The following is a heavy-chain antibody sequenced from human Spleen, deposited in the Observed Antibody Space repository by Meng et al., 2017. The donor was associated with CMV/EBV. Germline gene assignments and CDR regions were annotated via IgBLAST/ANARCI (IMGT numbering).Heavy chain of an antibody. CDR2: ISYDGSKK. D-gene: IGHD5-12*01. J-gene: IGHJ4*02. Sequence: GESLKISCAASGFNFKSYAMHWVRQAPGKGLEWVAVISYDGSKKNYADSVRGRITISRDNAKNSLYLQMNSLRAEDTAVYYCAGGGKWLRNVGVYWGQGTLVTVSS. CDR1: GFNFKSYA. CDR3: AGGGKWLRNVGVY. V-gene: IGHV3-30-3*01.